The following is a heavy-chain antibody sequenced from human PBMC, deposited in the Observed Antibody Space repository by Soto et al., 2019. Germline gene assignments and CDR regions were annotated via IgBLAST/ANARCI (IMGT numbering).Heavy chain of an antibody. CDR3: ARVRVGTMVRGVMPLGY. D-gene: IGHD3-10*01. CDR2: MNPNSGNT. J-gene: IGHJ4*02. V-gene: IGHV1-8*01. CDR1: GYTFTSYD. Sequence: GASVKVSCKASGYTFTSYDINWVRQATGQGLEWMGWMNPNSGNTGYAQKFQGRVTMTRNTSISTAYMELSSLRSEDTAVYYCARVRVGTMVRGVMPLGYWGQGTLVTVSS.